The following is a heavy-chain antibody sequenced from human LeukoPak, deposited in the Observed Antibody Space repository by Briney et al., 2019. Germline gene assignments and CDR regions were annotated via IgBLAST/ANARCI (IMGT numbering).Heavy chain of an antibody. J-gene: IGHJ3*02. Sequence: GGSLRLSCAVSGFTFSSYAISWVRQAPGQGLEWMGGIIPIFGTANYAQKFQGRVTITTDESTSTAYMELSSLRSEDTAVYYCARDQDAFDIWGQGTMVTVSS. V-gene: IGHV1-69*05. CDR3: ARDQDAFDI. CDR1: GFTFSSYA. CDR2: IIPIFGTA.